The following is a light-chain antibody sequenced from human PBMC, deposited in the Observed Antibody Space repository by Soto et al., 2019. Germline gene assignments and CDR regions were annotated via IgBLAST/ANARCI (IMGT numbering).Light chain of an antibody. CDR3: QTWGTGIVV. V-gene: IGLV4-69*01. J-gene: IGLJ2*01. CDR2: LDSYGSH. Sequence: QLVLAESPPASASLGASVKLTCTLSSGHSSYAIAWLQQQPEKGPRYLMKLDSYGSHSKGDGIPDRFSGSSSGAERYLTISSLQSDDEADYYCQTWGTGIVVFGGGTKLTVL. CDR1: SGHSSYA.